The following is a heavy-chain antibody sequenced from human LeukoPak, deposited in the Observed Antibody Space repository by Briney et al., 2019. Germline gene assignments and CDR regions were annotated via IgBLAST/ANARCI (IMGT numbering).Heavy chain of an antibody. D-gene: IGHD6-25*01. CDR1: GYNFAHN. V-gene: IGHV1-2*02. Sequence: ASVKVSCKASGYNFAHNIHWVRQAPGQGHEFMGWINPKNGGTKYAQNFQGRVTMTRDTSISTVYMELSSLGSDDTAVYYCVVSIQAAAIPAFDSWGQGTLVTVS. CDR3: VVSIQAAAIPAFDS. J-gene: IGHJ4*02. CDR2: INPKNGGT.